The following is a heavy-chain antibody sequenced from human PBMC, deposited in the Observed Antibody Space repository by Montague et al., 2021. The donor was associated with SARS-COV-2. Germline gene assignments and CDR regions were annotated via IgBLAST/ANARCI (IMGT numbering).Heavy chain of an antibody. V-gene: IGHV4-31*03. J-gene: IGHJ3*02. CDR3: ARDSGYYDSSGYSYDAFDI. CDR1: GGSISSYYYC. CDR2: IYHTGST. D-gene: IGHD3-22*01. Sequence: TLSLTCTVSGGSISSYYYCWSWIRHHPGKGLDWIGYIYHTGSTHYNPSLKIRVTMSKETSKNHFSLNLSSVTAADSAVCYCARDSGYYDSSGYSYDAFDIWGQGTKVTVSS.